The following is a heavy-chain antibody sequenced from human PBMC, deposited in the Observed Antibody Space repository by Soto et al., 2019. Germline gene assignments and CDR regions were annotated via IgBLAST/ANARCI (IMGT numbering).Heavy chain of an antibody. V-gene: IGHV3-9*01. CDR3: AKDIKGYFDWSNDAFDI. D-gene: IGHD3-9*01. J-gene: IGHJ3*02. CDR1: GFTFDDYA. CDR2: ISWNSGSI. Sequence: PGGSLRLSCAASGFTFDDYAMHWVRQAPGKGLEWVSGISWNSGSIGYADSVKGRFTISRDNAKNSLYLQMNSLRAEDTALYYCAKDIKGYFDWSNDAFDIWGQGTMVTVSS.